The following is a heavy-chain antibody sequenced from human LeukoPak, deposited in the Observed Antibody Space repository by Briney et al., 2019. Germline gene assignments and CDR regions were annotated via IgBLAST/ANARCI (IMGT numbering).Heavy chain of an antibody. V-gene: IGHV1-18*01. CDR1: GYTFSSYG. CDR3: ARAGVPAAVSCPGRFDP. Sequence: GSSVKVSCKASGYTFSSYGINWVRQAPGQGLEWMGWISAYNGNTNYAQKFQGRVTVTRDTSTSTAYMEVRSLRSDDTAVYFCARAGVPAAVSCPGRFDPWGQGTLVTVSS. CDR2: ISAYNGNT. D-gene: IGHD2-2*01. J-gene: IGHJ5*02.